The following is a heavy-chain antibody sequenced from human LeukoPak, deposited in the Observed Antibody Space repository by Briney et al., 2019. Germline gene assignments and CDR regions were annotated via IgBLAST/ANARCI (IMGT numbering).Heavy chain of an antibody. J-gene: IGHJ5*02. CDR2: IYTSGST. V-gene: IGHV4-4*07. Sequence: SETLCLTCSVSGVSISSYYWSWIRQPPGKGLGGIGRIYTSGSTHYNPSLKSRVTISVDTSKNQFSPELSSVTAAATAVYYCARGLDPWGQGTLVTVSS. CDR1: GVSISSYY. CDR3: ARGLDP.